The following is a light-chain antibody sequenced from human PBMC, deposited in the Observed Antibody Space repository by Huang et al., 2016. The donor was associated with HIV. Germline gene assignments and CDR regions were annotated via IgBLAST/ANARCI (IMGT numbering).Light chain of an antibody. Sequence: DIVMTQSPDSLAVSLGERATINCKSSQTISYNKNYLAWYQQKPGQSPKLLIYWASIRESGVPDRFSGSGSGTDFTLTISSLQAEDVAVYYCQQYYSKPLTFGGGTKVEIK. CDR1: QTISYNKNY. J-gene: IGKJ4*01. V-gene: IGKV4-1*01. CDR3: QQYYSKPLT. CDR2: WAS.